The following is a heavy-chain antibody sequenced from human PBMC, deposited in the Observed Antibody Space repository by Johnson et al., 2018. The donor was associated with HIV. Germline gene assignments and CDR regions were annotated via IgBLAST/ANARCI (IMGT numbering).Heavy chain of an antibody. CDR1: GFTFTNYW. CDR3: AKDAQGPLVRGAFDI. CDR2: INWNGGRT. Sequence: VQLVESGGGLVQPGGSLRLSCVASGFTFTNYWMHWVRQGPGKGLDWVSGINWNGGRTGYAESVTGRFTISRDNAKNSLYLQMNSLRTEDTALYYCAKDAQGPLVRGAFDIWGQGTMVTVSS. V-gene: IGHV3-20*04. D-gene: IGHD1-26*01. J-gene: IGHJ3*02.